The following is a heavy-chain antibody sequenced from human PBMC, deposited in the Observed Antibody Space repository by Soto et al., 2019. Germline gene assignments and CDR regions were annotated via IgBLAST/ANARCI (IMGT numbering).Heavy chain of an antibody. CDR3: ARGGHDFWSGPFHY. V-gene: IGHV4-4*07. J-gene: IGHJ4*02. CDR1: GGSSSTYY. CDR2: IDASGST. D-gene: IGHD3-3*01. Sequence: PSEPLSLTCTVSGGSSSTYYCNWIRQPAGKGLEWIGRIDASGSTDYNPSLKSRVTMSADTSKNQFSLRLSSVTAADTAVYYCARGGHDFWSGPFHYWGQGNLVTVSS.